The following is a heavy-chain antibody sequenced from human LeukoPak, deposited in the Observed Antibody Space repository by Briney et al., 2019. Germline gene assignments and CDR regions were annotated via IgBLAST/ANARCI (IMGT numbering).Heavy chain of an antibody. CDR3: AKGSGYYPEYFQH. CDR1: GFTFSSYN. V-gene: IGHV3-21*04. J-gene: IGHJ1*01. Sequence: GGSLRLSCAASGFTFSSYNMNWVRQAPGKGLEWVSSISSSNTYIYYADSVKGRFTISRDNAKNSLYLQMNSLRAEDTAVYYCAKGSGYYPEYFQHWGQGTLVTVSS. CDR2: ISSSNTYI. D-gene: IGHD3-22*01.